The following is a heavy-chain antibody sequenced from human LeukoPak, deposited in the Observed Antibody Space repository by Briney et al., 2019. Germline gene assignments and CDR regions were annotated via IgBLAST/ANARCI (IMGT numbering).Heavy chain of an antibody. CDR3: ARVPGIAATAYYYYAMDV. CDR2: LSYDGSNT. Sequence: GRSLRLSCAASGFTFSSYAMHWVRQAPGKGLEWVAVLSYDGSNTYHADSVKGRFTISRDNSKNTLYLQMNSLRPEDTAVYYCARVPGIAATAYYYYAMDVWGQGTTVTVSS. V-gene: IGHV3-30-3*01. CDR1: GFTFSSYA. D-gene: IGHD6-13*01. J-gene: IGHJ6*02.